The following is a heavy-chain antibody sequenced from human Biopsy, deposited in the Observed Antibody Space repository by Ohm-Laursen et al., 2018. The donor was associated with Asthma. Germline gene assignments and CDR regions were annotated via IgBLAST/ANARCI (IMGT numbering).Heavy chain of an antibody. V-gene: IGHV3-30*18. CDR1: GFMFSSFG. J-gene: IGHJ4*02. Sequence: SLRLSCAASGFMFSSFGMHWGRQAPGKGLEWVAVISYDGNHKFYEDSVKGRFTISRDNSKNTLYLQMNSLRTEDTAVYCCAKRRGNSGHDNDYWGQGTLVIVSS. D-gene: IGHD5-12*01. CDR2: ISYDGNHK. CDR3: AKRRGNSGHDNDY.